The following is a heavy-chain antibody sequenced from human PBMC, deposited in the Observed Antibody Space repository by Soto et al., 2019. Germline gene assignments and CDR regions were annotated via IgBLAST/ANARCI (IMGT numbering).Heavy chain of an antibody. Sequence: PSETLSLTCTVSGGSISSYYWTWIRQPPGKGLEWIGHVHNSGSTSYNPSLKSRVIISVDTSKNQFFVKLSSVTAADTAVYYCASQQLVHYYYGMDVWGQGTTVTVSS. CDR2: VHNSGST. CDR3: ASQQLVHYYYGMDV. D-gene: IGHD6-13*01. CDR1: GGSISSYY. J-gene: IGHJ6*02. V-gene: IGHV4-59*08.